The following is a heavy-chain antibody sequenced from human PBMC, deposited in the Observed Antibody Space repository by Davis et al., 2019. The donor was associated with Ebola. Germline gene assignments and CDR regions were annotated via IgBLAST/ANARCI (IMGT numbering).Heavy chain of an antibody. CDR3: AKRKYSSSWYVDSGMDV. CDR2: IYHSGST. CDR1: GGSISSGNW. D-gene: IGHD6-13*01. J-gene: IGHJ6*02. Sequence: SETLSLTCAVSGGSISSGNWWSWVRQPPGKGLEWIGEIYHSGSTNYNPSLKSRVTISVDKSKNQFSLKLSSVTAADTAVYYCAKRKYSSSWYVDSGMDVWGQGTTVTVSS. V-gene: IGHV4-4*02.